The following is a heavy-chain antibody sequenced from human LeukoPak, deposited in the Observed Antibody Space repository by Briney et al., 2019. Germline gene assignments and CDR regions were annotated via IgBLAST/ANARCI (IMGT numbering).Heavy chain of an antibody. CDR2: IQYDGSSI. V-gene: IGHV3-30*02. Sequence: PGGPLRLSCAASGLIFSNYGMHWVRQAPGKGLEWVTFIQYDGSSIYYADSVKGRFTISRDNSKNTVYLQMNSLRPEDTAVYYCVEEAGAVAGRFDHWGQGTLVTVSS. J-gene: IGHJ4*02. CDR3: VEEAGAVAGRFDH. D-gene: IGHD6-19*01. CDR1: GLIFSNYG.